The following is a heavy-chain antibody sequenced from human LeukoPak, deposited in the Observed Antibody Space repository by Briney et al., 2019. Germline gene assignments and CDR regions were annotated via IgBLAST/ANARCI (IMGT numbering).Heavy chain of an antibody. D-gene: IGHD1-26*01. J-gene: IGHJ4*02. V-gene: IGHV3-53*01. Sequence: GGSLRLSCAASGFTVSSNYMSWVRQAPGKGLEWVSVIYSGGSTYYADSVKGRFTISRDNSKNTLYLQMNSLRAEDTAVYYCARALSGGSYLEYYFDYWGQGTLVTVSS. CDR2: IYSGGST. CDR3: ARALSGGSYLEYYFDY. CDR1: GFTVSSNY.